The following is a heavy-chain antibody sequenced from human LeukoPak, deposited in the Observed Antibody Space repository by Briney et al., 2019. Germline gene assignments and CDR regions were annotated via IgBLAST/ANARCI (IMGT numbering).Heavy chain of an antibody. J-gene: IGHJ4*02. CDR1: GDSISSGSYY. V-gene: IGHV4-39*07. Sequence: SETLSLTCTVSGDSISSGSYYWGWIRQSPGKGLEWIGSIYSTGNTLYTPSLKSRVAISVDTSKNSFSLNLHSVTAADAAVYYCARDLWSTGAGVFDFWGQGALVAVSS. CDR3: ARDLWSTGAGVFDF. D-gene: IGHD2-21*01. CDR2: IYSTGNT.